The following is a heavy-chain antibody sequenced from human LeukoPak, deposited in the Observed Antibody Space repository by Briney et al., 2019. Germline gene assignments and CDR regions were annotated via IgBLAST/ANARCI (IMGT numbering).Heavy chain of an antibody. CDR2: IYDSGSA. Sequence: PSETLSLTCTVSGGSITGYYWSWIRQPPGKGLEWIGYIYDSGSASYNPSLKSRVTISADTSKNQFSLELNSVAAADTAVYFCARAMSGTRGRLDYWGQGTLVTVSS. J-gene: IGHJ4*02. V-gene: IGHV4-59*01. D-gene: IGHD3-3*01. CDR1: GGSITGYY. CDR3: ARAMSGTRGRLDY.